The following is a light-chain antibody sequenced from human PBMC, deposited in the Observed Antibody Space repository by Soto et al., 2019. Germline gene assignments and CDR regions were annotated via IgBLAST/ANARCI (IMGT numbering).Light chain of an antibody. CDR1: SSDVGGYNS. J-gene: IGLJ2*01. CDR2: DVS. Sequence: QSVLTQPRSVSGSPGQLVTISCTGTSSDVGGYNSVSWYQQHPGKAPKLMIYDVSKRPSGVPDRFSGSKSGNTASLTISGLQAEDEADYYCCSYAGSYTPVVFGGGTKLTVL. CDR3: CSYAGSYTPVV. V-gene: IGLV2-11*01.